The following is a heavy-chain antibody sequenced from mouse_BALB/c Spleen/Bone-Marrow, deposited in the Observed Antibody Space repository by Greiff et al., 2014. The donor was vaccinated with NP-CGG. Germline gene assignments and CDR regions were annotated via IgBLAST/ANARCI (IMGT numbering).Heavy chain of an antibody. Sequence: QVQLKDSGPGLVAPSQSLSITCTVSGFSLTNYGVHWARQPPGKGLEWLGVIWADGSTNYNSALMSRLSISKDNSKSQVFFKMNSLQTDDTAMYYCARITTATGAMDYWGQGTSVTVSS. D-gene: IGHD1-2*01. CDR3: ARITTATGAMDY. CDR2: IWADGST. J-gene: IGHJ4*01. CDR1: GFSLTNYG. V-gene: IGHV2-9*02.